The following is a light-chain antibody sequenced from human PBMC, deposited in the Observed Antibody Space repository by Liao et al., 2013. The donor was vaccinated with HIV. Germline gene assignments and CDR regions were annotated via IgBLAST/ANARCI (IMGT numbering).Light chain of an antibody. J-gene: IGLJ3*02. CDR3: QVWDSSTDWV. CDR2: HDT. CDR1: NIGSKS. V-gene: IGLV3-21*04. Sequence: SYELAQPSSVPVAPGKTARITCGGDNIGSKSVHWYQQKPGQAPVVVISHDTDRPSGIPARFSASNSGNTATLTISRVEAGDEADYYCQVWDSSTDWVFGGGTNLAVL.